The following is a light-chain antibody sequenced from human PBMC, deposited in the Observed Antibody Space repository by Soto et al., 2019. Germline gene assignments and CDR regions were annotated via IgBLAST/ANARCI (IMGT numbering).Light chain of an antibody. CDR1: RSDVGGYNY. J-gene: IGLJ3*02. V-gene: IGLV2-14*01. CDR2: DVS. CDR3: SSYTSSSTL. Sequence: QSALTHPASVSGPPGQSITISCTGTRSDVGGYNYVSWYQQHPGKAPKLMIYDVSNRPSGVSNRFSGSKSGNTASLTISRLQAEDEADYYCSSYTSSSTLFGGGTKVTVL.